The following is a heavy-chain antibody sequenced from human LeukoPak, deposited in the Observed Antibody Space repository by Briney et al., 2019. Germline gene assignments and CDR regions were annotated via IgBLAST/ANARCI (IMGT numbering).Heavy chain of an antibody. Sequence: ASVKDSRKASGYTFTSYGISWVRQAPGQGLEWMGWIRAYNGNTNYAQKLQGRVTMTPDTSTSTAYMELRSLRSDDTAVYYCAREGLWFGELDYWGQGTLVTVSS. J-gene: IGHJ4*02. CDR1: GYTFTSYG. D-gene: IGHD3-10*01. CDR3: AREGLWFGELDY. V-gene: IGHV1-18*01. CDR2: IRAYNGNT.